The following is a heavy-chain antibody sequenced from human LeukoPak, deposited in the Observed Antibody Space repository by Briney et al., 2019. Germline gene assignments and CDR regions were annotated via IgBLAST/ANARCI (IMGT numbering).Heavy chain of an antibody. J-gene: IGHJ4*02. CDR2: ISAYNGNT. V-gene: IGHV1-18*01. Sequence: GASVKVSCKASGYTFTSYGISWVRQAPGQGLEWMGWISAYNGNTNYAQKFQGRVTMTRDTSTSTVYMELSSLRSEDTAVYYCARVEDFDYGGKGALLWGQGTLVTVSS. D-gene: IGHD4-23*01. CDR3: ARVEDFDYGGKGALL. CDR1: GYTFTSYG.